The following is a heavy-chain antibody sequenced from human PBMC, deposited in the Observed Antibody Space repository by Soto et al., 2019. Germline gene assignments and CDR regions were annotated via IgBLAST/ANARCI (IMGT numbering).Heavy chain of an antibody. V-gene: IGHV3-23*01. J-gene: IGHJ4*02. CDR1: GFTFTTYI. CDR2: INNNGDRT. Sequence: VQLLESGGGLVQPGGSLRLSCEASGFTFTTYIMSWVRQAPGKGLEWVSSINNNGDRTYYADSVKGRFTISRDNSKHTMYLQLHSLRAVDTALYFCAKINYYGSGGAIWGQGALVVVFS. D-gene: IGHD3-10*01. CDR3: AKINYYGSGGAI.